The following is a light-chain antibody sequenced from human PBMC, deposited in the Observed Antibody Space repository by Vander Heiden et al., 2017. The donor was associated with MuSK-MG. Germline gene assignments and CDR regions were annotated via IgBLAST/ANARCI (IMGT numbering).Light chain of an antibody. V-gene: IGKV1-13*02. Sequence: AIQLTQSPSSLSASVGDRVTITCRASQGISSALAWYQQKPGKAPKLLIYDASSLESGVPSRFSGSGYGTDFTLTISSRQPEDFAPYYCQQIKSYPQITFGQGTLVEIK. CDR2: DAS. CDR1: QGISSA. CDR3: QQIKSYPQIT. J-gene: IGKJ5*01.